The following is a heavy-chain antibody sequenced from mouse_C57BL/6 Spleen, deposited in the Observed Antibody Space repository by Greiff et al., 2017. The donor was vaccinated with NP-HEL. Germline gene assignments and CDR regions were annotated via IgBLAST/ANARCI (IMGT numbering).Heavy chain of an antibody. CDR2: ISSGSSTI. D-gene: IGHD2-12*01. V-gene: IGHV5-17*01. CDR1: GFTFSDYG. Sequence: EVHLVESGGGLVKPGGSLKLSCAASGFTFSDYGMHWVRQAPEKGLEWVAYISSGSSTIYYADTVKGRFTISRDNAKNTLFLQMTSLRSEDTAMYYCAHAPHYSHWYFDVWGTGTTVTVSS. J-gene: IGHJ1*03. CDR3: AHAPHYSHWYFDV.